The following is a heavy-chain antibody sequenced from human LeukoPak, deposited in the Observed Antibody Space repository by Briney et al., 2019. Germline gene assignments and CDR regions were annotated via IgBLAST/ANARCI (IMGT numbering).Heavy chain of an antibody. Sequence: GASVKVSCKASGGTFSSYAISWVRQAPGQGLEWMGGIIPIFGTANYAQKFQGRVTMTRDTSTSTVYMELSSLRSEDTAVYYCARDRGYSYDLDNYGMDVWGQGTTVTVSS. CDR1: GGTFSSYA. CDR3: ARDRGYSYDLDNYGMDV. J-gene: IGHJ6*02. V-gene: IGHV1-69*05. D-gene: IGHD5-18*01. CDR2: IIPIFGTA.